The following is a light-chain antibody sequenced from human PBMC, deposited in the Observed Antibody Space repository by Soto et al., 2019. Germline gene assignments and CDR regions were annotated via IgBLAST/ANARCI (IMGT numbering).Light chain of an antibody. CDR2: DVS. V-gene: IGLV2-14*01. CDR3: NSYTTSNTRQIV. Sequence: QSVLTQPASVSGSPGQSITISCTGTSSDVVGYNYVSWYQQHPGKAPKFMIYDVSNRPSGVSTRFSGSKSGNTASLTISGLQAEDDADYYSNSYTTSNTRQIVFGTGTKVTVL. CDR1: SSDVVGYNY. J-gene: IGLJ1*01.